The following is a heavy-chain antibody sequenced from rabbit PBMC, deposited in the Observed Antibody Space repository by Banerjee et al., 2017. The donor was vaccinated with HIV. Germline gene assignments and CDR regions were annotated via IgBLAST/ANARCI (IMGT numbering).Heavy chain of an antibody. Sequence: QSLEESGGDLVKPGASLTLTCTASGFSFSSNAICWVRQAPGKGPEWIACIDTGSDSTYYASRAKGRFTISKTSSTTVTLQMTSLTAADTATYFCARRYSTNLIGYFDLWGPGTLVTVS. J-gene: IGHJ4*01. V-gene: IGHV1S40*01. CDR1: GFSFSSNA. D-gene: IGHD6-1*01. CDR2: IDTGSDST. CDR3: ARRYSTNLIGYFDL.